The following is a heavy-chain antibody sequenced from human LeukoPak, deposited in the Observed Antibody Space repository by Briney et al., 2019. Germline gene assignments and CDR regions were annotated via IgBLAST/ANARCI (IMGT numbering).Heavy chain of an antibody. CDR2: IYTSGST. CDR3: ARDEHGDFQVFDY. CDR1: GGSISSYY. V-gene: IGHV4-4*07. Sequence: SETLSLTCTVSGGSISSYYWSWLRQPAGKGREWIGRIYTSGSTNYNPSLKSRVTMSVDTSKNQYCLKLSCVAAAVTAVYCCARDEHGDFQVFDYWGQGTRVTVSS. D-gene: IGHD4-17*01. J-gene: IGHJ4*02.